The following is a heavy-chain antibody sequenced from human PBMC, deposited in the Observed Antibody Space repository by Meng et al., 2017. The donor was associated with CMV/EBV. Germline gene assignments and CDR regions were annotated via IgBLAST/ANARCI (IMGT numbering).Heavy chain of an antibody. J-gene: IGHJ4*02. CDR1: GFPRRTSVVG. CDR2: IYWDDDK. D-gene: IGHD5-12*01. CDR3: AHSQRGYSGPVDFDY. Sequence: QSTFKDAGPTLDKPNHTLTRTRTFSGFPRRTSVVGVGWIRKTQGKALEWLALIYWDDDKRYSPSLKSRLTITKDTSKNQVVLTMTNMDPVDTATYYCAHSQRGYSGPVDFDYWGQGTLVTVSS. V-gene: IGHV2-5*02.